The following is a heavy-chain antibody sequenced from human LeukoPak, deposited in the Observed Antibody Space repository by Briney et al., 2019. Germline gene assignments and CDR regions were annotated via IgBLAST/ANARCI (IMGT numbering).Heavy chain of an antibody. CDR1: GFTFSSYG. Sequence: PGGSPRLSCAASGFTFSSYGMHWVRQAPGKGLEWVAFIRYDGSNKYYADSMKGRFTISRDNSKNTLYLQMNSLRAEDTAVYYCAKDHHYGSGSFDYWGQGTLVTVSS. CDR2: IRYDGSNK. V-gene: IGHV3-30*02. CDR3: AKDHHYGSGSFDY. J-gene: IGHJ4*02. D-gene: IGHD3-10*01.